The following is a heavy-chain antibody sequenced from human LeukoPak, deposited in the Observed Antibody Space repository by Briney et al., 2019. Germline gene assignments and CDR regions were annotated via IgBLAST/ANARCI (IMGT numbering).Heavy chain of an antibody. V-gene: IGHV3-23*01. CDR3: AKDLLGQWPTVFDY. CDR1: GFTFSSYA. CDR2: ISGNGDIK. Sequence: GGSLRLSCAASGFTFSSYAMSWVRQTPGKGLEWVSGISGNGDIKVYADSVKGRFTISRDNSKDTLYLQMNTLRAEDTAVYYCAKDLLGQWPTVFDYWGQGTLVTVSS. J-gene: IGHJ4*02. D-gene: IGHD6-19*01.